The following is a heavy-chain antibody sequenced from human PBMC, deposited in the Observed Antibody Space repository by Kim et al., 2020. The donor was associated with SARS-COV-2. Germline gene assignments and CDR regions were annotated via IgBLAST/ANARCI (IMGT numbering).Heavy chain of an antibody. CDR2: IYTSGST. D-gene: IGHD1-26*01. Sequence: SETLSLTCTVSGGSISSHYWSWIRQPAGKGLEWVGRIYTSGSTNYNPSLKSRVTMSVDTSKNQFSLKLSSVTAADTAVYYCARTSGSQEWDDWNFDLWGRGTLVTVSS. J-gene: IGHJ2*01. CDR3: ARTSGSQEWDDWNFDL. V-gene: IGHV4-4*07. CDR1: GGSISSHY.